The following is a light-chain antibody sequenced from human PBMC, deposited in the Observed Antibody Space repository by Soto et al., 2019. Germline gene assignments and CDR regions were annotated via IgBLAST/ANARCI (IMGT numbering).Light chain of an antibody. Sequence: DVQMTQSPSSXSASVGDRVTITCRASQSISRYLNWYQQKPGKAPKILIYGASTLQSGVPSRFSGSGSGTDFTLTISSLQPEDFATYFCQQKYRLPRTFGQGTKVDIK. CDR2: GAS. V-gene: IGKV1-39*01. CDR1: QSISRY. J-gene: IGKJ1*01. CDR3: QQKYRLPRT.